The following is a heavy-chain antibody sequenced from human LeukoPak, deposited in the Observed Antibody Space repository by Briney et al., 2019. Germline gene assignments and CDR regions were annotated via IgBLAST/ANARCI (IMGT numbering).Heavy chain of an antibody. Sequence: GSSVKVSCKASGGTFSSYAISWVRQAPGQGLEWMGGIIPIFGTANYAQKFQGRVTITADESTSTACMELSSLRSEDTAVYYCARDYYGSGSPYYYYGMDVWGQGTTVTVSS. CDR2: IIPIFGTA. J-gene: IGHJ6*02. CDR1: GGTFSSYA. V-gene: IGHV1-69*01. D-gene: IGHD3-10*01. CDR3: ARDYYGSGSPYYYYGMDV.